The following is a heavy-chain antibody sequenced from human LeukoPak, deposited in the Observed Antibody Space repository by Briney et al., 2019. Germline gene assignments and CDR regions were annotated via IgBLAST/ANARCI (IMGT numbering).Heavy chain of an antibody. CDR2: INQDGSQK. J-gene: IGHJ4*02. D-gene: IGHD1-1*01. CDR3: ARDHDGKDC. CDR1: GFTFSNHW. Sequence: PGGSLRLSCAASGFTFSNHWMSWVRQAPGKGLEWVTNINQDGSQKYYEDSVKGRFTVSRDNAKNSLYLHMNGLRADDTAIYYCARDHDGKDCWGQGTLVTVSS. V-gene: IGHV3-7*01.